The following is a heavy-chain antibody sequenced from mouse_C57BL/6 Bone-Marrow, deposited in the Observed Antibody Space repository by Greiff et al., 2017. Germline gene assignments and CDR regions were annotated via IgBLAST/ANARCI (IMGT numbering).Heavy chain of an antibody. Sequence: VQLQQSGAELVKPGASVKMSCKASGYTFTSYWITWVKQRPGQGLEWIGDIYPGSGSTNYNEKFKSKATLTVDTSSSKAYMQLISLTSEDSAVYYCARDDYHWYFDVCGTGTTVTVSS. D-gene: IGHD2-4*01. CDR3: ARDDYHWYFDV. CDR2: IYPGSGST. J-gene: IGHJ1*03. CDR1: GYTFTSYW. V-gene: IGHV1-55*01.